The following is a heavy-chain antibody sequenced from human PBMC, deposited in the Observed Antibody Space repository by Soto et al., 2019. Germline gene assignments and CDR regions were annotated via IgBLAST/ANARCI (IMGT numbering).Heavy chain of an antibody. CDR1: GFTFSSYA. Sequence: GGSLRLSCAASGFTFSSYAMHWVRQAPGKGLEWVAVISYDGSNKYYADSVKGRFTISRDNSKNTLYLQMNSLRAEDTAVYYCARGAAAGTEGWFDPWGQGTLVTVSS. CDR2: ISYDGSNK. D-gene: IGHD6-13*01. V-gene: IGHV3-30-3*01. J-gene: IGHJ5*02. CDR3: ARGAAAGTEGWFDP.